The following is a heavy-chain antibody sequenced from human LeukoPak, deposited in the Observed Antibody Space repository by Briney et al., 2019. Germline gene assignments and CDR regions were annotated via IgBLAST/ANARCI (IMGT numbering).Heavy chain of an antibody. D-gene: IGHD3-10*01. J-gene: IGHJ5*02. CDR3: ARELVRGVIRSGGSTTLNWFDP. Sequence: TSETLSLTCTVSGGSISSYYWSWIRQPAGKGLEWIRRIYTGGSTNYNPSLKSRVTMSVDTSKNQFSLKLSSVTAADTAVYYCARELVRGVIRSGGSTTLNWFDPWGQGTLVTVSS. CDR1: GGSISSYY. V-gene: IGHV4-4*07. CDR2: IYTGGST.